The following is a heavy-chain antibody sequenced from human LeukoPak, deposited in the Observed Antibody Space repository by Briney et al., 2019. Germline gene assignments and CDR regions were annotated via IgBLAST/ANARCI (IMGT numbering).Heavy chain of an antibody. CDR1: GGSISSSSYY. Sequence: SETLSLTXTVSGGSISSSSYYWGWLRQPPGKGLEWIGSIYYSGSTYYNPSLKSRVTISVDTSKNQFSLKLSSVTAADTAVYYCARHVAGLFDYWGQGTLVTVSS. CDR2: IYYSGST. D-gene: IGHD2-15*01. CDR3: ARHVAGLFDY. J-gene: IGHJ4*02. V-gene: IGHV4-39*01.